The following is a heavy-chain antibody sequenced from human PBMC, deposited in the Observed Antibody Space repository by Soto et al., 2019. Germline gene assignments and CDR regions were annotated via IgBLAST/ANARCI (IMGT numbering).Heavy chain of an antibody. CDR1: GGSVSSGSYY. J-gene: IGHJ4*02. V-gene: IGHV4-61*01. D-gene: IGHD6-13*01. CDR2: IYYSGST. Sequence: SETLSLTCTVSGGSVSSGSYYWSWIRQPPGKGLEWIGYIYYSGSTNYNPSLKSRVTISVDTSKNQFPLKLSSVNAADTAVYYCARGSSSWQSFDYWGQGNLVTVSS. CDR3: ARGSSSWQSFDY.